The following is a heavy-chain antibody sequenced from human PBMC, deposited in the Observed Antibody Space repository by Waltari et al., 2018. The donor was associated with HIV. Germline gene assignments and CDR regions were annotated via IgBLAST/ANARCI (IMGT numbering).Heavy chain of an antibody. CDR2: IRSRIYGGAT. CDR1: GFSFGDFA. D-gene: IGHD4-4*01. J-gene: IGHJ4*02. V-gene: IGHV3-49*03. CDR3: TRSSKLDY. Sequence: EVQLVEFGGGLVQPGRYLRLSCTGLGFSFGDFAISWFRWAPGKGLEWVGLIRSRIYGGATEYAASAKGRFTISRDDLKSVAYLQMNSLKTEDTAVYYCTRSSKLDYWGQGTLVTVSS.